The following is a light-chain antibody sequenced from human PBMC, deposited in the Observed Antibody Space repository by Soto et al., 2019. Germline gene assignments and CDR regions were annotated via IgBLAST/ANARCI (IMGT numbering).Light chain of an antibody. CDR3: QQTYISPGT. CDR2: AAS. V-gene: IGKV1-39*01. J-gene: IGKJ2*01. CDR1: QGVSTF. Sequence: DIQVTQSPSXLSXSXXXRVTITCRTSQGVSTFLNWYRQKPGEAPKLLIYAASTLHSGVPSRFSGSGSETDFTLTINSLQPEDFATYYCQQTYISPGTFGQGTKVEIK.